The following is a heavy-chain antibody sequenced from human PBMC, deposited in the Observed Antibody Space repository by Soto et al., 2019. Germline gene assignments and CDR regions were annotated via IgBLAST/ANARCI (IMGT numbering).Heavy chain of an antibody. D-gene: IGHD3-22*01. CDR3: ARQGGGLYYYDSSGYYLYYFDY. CDR2: INPNSGGT. J-gene: IGHJ4*02. Sequence: QVQLVQSGAEVKKPGASVKVSCKASGYTFTGYYMHWVRQAPGQGLEWMGWINPNSGGTNYAQKFQGWVTMTRDTAISTAYMELSRLRSDDTAVYYCARQGGGLYYYDSSGYYLYYFDYWGQGTLVTVSS. CDR1: GYTFTGYY. V-gene: IGHV1-2*04.